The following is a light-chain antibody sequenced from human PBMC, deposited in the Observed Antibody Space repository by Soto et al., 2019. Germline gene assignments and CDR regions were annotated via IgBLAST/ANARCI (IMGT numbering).Light chain of an antibody. J-gene: IGKJ1*01. CDR2: GAS. V-gene: IGKV3-20*01. CDR3: QQYSSTFWT. Sequence: EIVLTQSPGTLSLSPGERTTLSCRASQSISSSYLAWYQQKPGQAPRLLVYGASSRATGIPDKFSGSGSGKDFNLTISRLEPEDFALYYCQQYSSTFWTLGQGTKVEIK. CDR1: QSISSSY.